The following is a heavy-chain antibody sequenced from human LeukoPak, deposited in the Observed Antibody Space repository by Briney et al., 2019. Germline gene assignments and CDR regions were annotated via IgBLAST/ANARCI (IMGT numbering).Heavy chain of an antibody. CDR1: GGSISSYY. D-gene: IGHD1-26*01. V-gene: IGHV4-4*07. CDR2: IYKSGST. Sequence: PSETLSLTCTVSGGSISSYYCSWIRQPAGKGLEWIGHIYKSGSTNYNPSLKSRVTVSVDTSKNQFSLKLSSVTAADTAVYYCARMYIKWGRYLQHWGQGTLVTVSS. CDR3: ARMYIKWGRYLQH. J-gene: IGHJ1*01.